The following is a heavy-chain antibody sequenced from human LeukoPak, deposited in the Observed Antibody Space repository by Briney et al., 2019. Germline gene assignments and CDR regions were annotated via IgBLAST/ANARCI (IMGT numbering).Heavy chain of an antibody. J-gene: IGHJ4*02. V-gene: IGHV1-3*03. Sequence: ASVRVSCKASGYTFTSYAMHWVRQAPGQRLEWMGWINAGNGNTKYSQEFQGRVTITRDTSASTAYMELSSLRSEDMAVYYCARAPCCGYDKDFDYWGQGTLVTVSS. CDR1: GYTFTSYA. CDR2: INAGNGNT. D-gene: IGHD5-12*01. CDR3: ARAPCCGYDKDFDY.